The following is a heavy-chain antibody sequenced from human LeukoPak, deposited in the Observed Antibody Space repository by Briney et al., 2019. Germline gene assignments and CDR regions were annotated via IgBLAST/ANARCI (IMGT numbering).Heavy chain of an antibody. D-gene: IGHD5-18*01. CDR3: ARGDTAIVLVDY. Sequence: SETLFLTCTVSGGSISSGGYYWSWIRQHPGKGLEWIGYIYYSGSTYYNPSLKSRVTISVDTSKNQFSLKLSSVTAADTAVYYCARGDTAIVLVDYWGQGTLVTVSS. CDR1: GGSISSGGYY. V-gene: IGHV4-31*03. CDR2: IYYSGST. J-gene: IGHJ4*02.